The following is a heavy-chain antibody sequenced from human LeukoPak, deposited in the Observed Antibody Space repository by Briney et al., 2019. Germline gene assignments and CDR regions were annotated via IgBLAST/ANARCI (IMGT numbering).Heavy chain of an antibody. CDR3: ASKYSSGWYYFDY. CDR1: GFTFSSYE. CDR2: ISSSGSTI. Sequence: RAGGSLRLSCAASGFTFSSYEMNWVRQAPGKGLEWVSYISSSGSTIYYADSVKGRFTISRDNAKNSLYLQMNSLRAEDTAVYYCASKYSSGWYYFDYWGQGTLVTVSS. V-gene: IGHV3-48*03. D-gene: IGHD6-19*01. J-gene: IGHJ4*02.